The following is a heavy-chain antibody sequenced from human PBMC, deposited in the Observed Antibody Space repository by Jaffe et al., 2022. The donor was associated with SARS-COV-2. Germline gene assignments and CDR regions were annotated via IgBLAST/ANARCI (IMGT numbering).Heavy chain of an antibody. V-gene: IGHV3-15*01. CDR3: TRDLGLGWVAGNWFDP. J-gene: IGHJ5*02. CDR1: GFTFSKAW. CDR2: IKSKTDGGTT. D-gene: IGHD6-19*01. Sequence: EVQLVESGGGLVKPGGSLRLSCAASGFTFSKAWMSWVRQAPGKGLEWIGRIKSKTDGGTTEYNTPVKGRFTISRDDTKNTLDLQMHSLKTEDTAVYYCTRDLGLGWVAGNWFDPWGQGTLVTVSS.